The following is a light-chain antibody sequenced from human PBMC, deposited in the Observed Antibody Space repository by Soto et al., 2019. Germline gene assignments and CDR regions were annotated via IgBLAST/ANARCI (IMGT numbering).Light chain of an antibody. V-gene: IGLV2-14*03. CDR3: SSFTSNRIYV. Sequence: QSVLTQPTSVSGSPGQSITISCTGNHNDIGTYDYVSWYQQHPGRASRLLIHGVTTRPSGISGRFSASKSGLTASLTISGPQPEDEADYYCSSFTSNRIYVFGPGTKVTVL. CDR2: GVT. CDR1: HNDIGTYDY. J-gene: IGLJ1*01.